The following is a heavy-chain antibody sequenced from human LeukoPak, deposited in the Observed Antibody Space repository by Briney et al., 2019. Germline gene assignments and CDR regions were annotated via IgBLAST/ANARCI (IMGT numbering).Heavy chain of an antibody. Sequence: GGSLRLSCAASGFTFSTSWMSWVRQAPGKGLEWVANIKHDASETNYVDSVKGQFTISRDNAKNSLYLQMNSLRAEDTAVYYCARPRVPDSWGQGTLVTVSS. CDR2: IKHDASET. CDR3: ARPRVPDS. V-gene: IGHV3-7*01. J-gene: IGHJ4*02. CDR1: GFTFSTSW.